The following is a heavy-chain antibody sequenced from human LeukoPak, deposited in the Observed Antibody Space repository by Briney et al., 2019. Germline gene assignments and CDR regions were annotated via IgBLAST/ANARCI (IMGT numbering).Heavy chain of an antibody. D-gene: IGHD3-10*01. J-gene: IGHJ4*02. CDR3: ARLGLSHYGSGRAGY. Sequence: PSETLSLTCTVSGGSISSSSYYWGWIRQPPGKGLEWIGSIYYSGSTYYNPSLKSRVTISVDTSKNQFSLKLSSVTAADTAVYYCARLGLSHYGSGRAGYWGQGTLVTVSS. CDR1: GGSISSSSYY. CDR2: IYYSGST. V-gene: IGHV4-39*01.